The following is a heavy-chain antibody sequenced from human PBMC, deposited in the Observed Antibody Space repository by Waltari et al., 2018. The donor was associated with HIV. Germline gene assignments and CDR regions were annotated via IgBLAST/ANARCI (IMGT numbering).Heavy chain of an antibody. V-gene: IGHV1-69*06. CDR3: AKMKAAMVSTKPKYFFDY. J-gene: IGHJ4*02. CDR1: GDTLSKYG. D-gene: IGHD5-18*01. Sequence: QVQLVQSGAEVKKPGYSVKVSCKASGDTLSKYGIGWVRQAPGQGLAWMGGIIPMSGTLPIAQKFQGRVSLTADKSARTVYMELSSLRSDDTALYYCAKMKAAMVSTKPKYFFDYWGQGTLVTVSS. CDR2: IIPMSGTL.